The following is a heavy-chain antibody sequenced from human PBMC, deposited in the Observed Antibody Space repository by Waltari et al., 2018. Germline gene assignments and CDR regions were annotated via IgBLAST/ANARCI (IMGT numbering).Heavy chain of an antibody. V-gene: IGHV3-48*01. CDR1: GFIFSNYR. Sequence: EVQLVESGGGLVQPGGSLRLSCVTSGFIFSNYRLNWVRQAPGKGLGWLASIIGDGTTIYYADSVRGRFRISRDNVNNSLYLQLNSLRVDDTAVYYCARGTTKGSHWGRGTLVTVSS. CDR3: ARGTTKGSH. J-gene: IGHJ4*02. D-gene: IGHD3-10*01. CDR2: IIGDGTTI.